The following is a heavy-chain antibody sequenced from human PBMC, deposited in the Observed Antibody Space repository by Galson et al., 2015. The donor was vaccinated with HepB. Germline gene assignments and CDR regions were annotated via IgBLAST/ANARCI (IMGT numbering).Heavy chain of an antibody. CDR1: GGSFSGYY. CDR2: INHSGST. Sequence: TLSLTCAVYGGSFSGYYWSWIRQPPGKGLEWIGEINHSGSTNYNPSLKSRVTISVDTSKNQFSLKLSSVTAADTAVYYCARAPLIAVASPDYWGQGTLVTVSS. J-gene: IGHJ4*02. V-gene: IGHV4-34*01. D-gene: IGHD6-19*01. CDR3: ARAPLIAVASPDY.